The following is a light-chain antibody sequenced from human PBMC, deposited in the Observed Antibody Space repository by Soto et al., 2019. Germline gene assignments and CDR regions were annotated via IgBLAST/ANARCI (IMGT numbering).Light chain of an antibody. CDR2: EVS. V-gene: IGKV2D-29*02. J-gene: IGKJ5*01. Sequence: DVVMTQXPLSLSVSRGQPASISCKSSQSLLHITGETFLFWYLQKPGQSPQLLIYEVSTRVSGVPDRFSGSGSGTDFTLEISRVETDDVGIYYCMQSTQLPPTFGQGTRLEIK. CDR1: QSLLHITGETF. CDR3: MQSTQLPPT.